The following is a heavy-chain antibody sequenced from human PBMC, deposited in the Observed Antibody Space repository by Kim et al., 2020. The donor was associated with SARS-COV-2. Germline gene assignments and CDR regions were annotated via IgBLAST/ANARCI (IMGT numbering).Heavy chain of an antibody. V-gene: IGHV1-3*01. CDR2: INAGNGNT. J-gene: IGHJ6*02. CDR3: ARQKVWFGELSSTDV. CDR1: GYTFTSYA. D-gene: IGHD3-10*01. Sequence: ASVKVSCKASGYTFTSYAMHWVRQAPGQRLEWMGWINAGNGNTKYSQKFQGRVTITRDTSASTAYMELSSLRSEDTAVYYCARQKVWFGELSSTDVWGQGTTVTVSS.